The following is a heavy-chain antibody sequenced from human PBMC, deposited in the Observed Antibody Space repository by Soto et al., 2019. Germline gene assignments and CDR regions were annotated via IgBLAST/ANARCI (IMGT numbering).Heavy chain of an antibody. J-gene: IGHJ4*02. Sequence: EVQLLESGGGLVQSGGSLRLSCAASGFSFSSYAMSWVRQAPGKGLEWVSAISISGGTTYYADSVKGRFTISRDNSKNTVYLQMSSLRGEDTAVYSCAKVDNYYGSDWGQGTLVTVSS. CDR3: AKVDNYYGSD. CDR2: ISISGGTT. V-gene: IGHV3-23*01. CDR1: GFSFSSYA. D-gene: IGHD3-10*01.